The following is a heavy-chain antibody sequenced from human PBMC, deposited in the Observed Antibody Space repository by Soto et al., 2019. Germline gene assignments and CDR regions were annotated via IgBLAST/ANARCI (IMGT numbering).Heavy chain of an antibody. CDR3: AKCMTTVTTFPFDI. CDR2: ISGTGVGT. V-gene: IGHV3-23*01. Sequence: EVQLLESGGGLVQPGGSLRLSCAASGFTFSSYAMSWVRQAPGKGLEWVSAISGTGVGTYYADSVKGRFTISRDNSKNTLYLQMSSLRAEDTAVYYCAKCMTTVTTFPFDIWGQGTMVTVSS. CDR1: GFTFSSYA. D-gene: IGHD4-17*01. J-gene: IGHJ3*02.